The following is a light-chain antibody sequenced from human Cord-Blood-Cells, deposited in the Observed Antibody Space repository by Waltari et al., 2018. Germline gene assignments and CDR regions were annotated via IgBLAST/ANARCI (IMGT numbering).Light chain of an antibody. CDR1: SSNLGAGYH. CDR2: GNS. V-gene: IGLV1-40*01. CDR3: QSYDSSLSGWV. Sequence: QSVLTQPPSVPGAPGQRVTISCTWSSSNLGAGYHVHWYPQLPGTAPKLLIYGNSNRPSGVPDRFSGSKSGTSASLAITGLQAEDEADYYCQSYDSSLSGWVFGGGTKLTVL. J-gene: IGLJ3*02.